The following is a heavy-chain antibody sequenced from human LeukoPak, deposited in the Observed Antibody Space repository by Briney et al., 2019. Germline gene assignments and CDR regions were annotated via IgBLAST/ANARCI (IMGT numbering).Heavy chain of an antibody. Sequence: SETLSLTCAVYGGSFSGYYWSWIRQPPGKGLEWIGEINHSGSTNYNPSLKSRVTISVDTSKNQFSLKLSSVTAADTAVYYCARHVLGYCSGGSCYRYFDLWGRGTLVTVSS. CDR1: GGSFSGYY. CDR2: INHSGST. J-gene: IGHJ2*01. D-gene: IGHD2-15*01. V-gene: IGHV4-34*01. CDR3: ARHVLGYCSGGSCYRYFDL.